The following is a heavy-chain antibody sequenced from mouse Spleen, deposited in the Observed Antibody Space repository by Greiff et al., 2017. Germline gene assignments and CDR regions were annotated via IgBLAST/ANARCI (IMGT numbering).Heavy chain of an antibody. Sequence: QVQLQQSGAELARPGASVKMSCKASGYTFTSYTMHWVKQRPGQGLEWIGYINPSSGYTKYNQKFKDKATLTADKSSSTAYMQLSSLTSEDSAVYYCARGEIYYYGSSYAGYAMDYWGQGTSVTVSS. CDR3: ARGEIYYYGSSYAGYAMDY. D-gene: IGHD1-1*01. V-gene: IGHV1-4*01. CDR2: INPSSGYT. CDR1: GYTFTSYT. J-gene: IGHJ4*01.